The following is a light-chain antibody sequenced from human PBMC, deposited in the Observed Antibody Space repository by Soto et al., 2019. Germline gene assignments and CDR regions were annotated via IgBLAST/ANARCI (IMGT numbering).Light chain of an antibody. V-gene: IGKV3-20*01. CDR1: QSVSSSY. Sequence: EIVLTQSPGTLSFSPGERATLSCRASQSVSSSYLAWYQQKPGQAPRPLIYGASSRAIGIPDRFSGSGSGTDFTLTISRLEPEDFAVYYCQKYGSSPWTFVQGTKVEIK. CDR2: GAS. CDR3: QKYGSSPWT. J-gene: IGKJ1*01.